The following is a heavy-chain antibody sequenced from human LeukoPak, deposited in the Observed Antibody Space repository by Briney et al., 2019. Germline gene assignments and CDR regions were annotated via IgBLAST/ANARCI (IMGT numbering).Heavy chain of an antibody. D-gene: IGHD3-22*01. Sequence: PSETLSLTCAVYGGSFSGYYWSWIRQPPGKGLEWIGEINHSGSTNYNPSLKSRVTISVDTSKNQFSLKLSSATAADTAVYYCARGGPSGYSAFDIWDQGTMVTVSS. J-gene: IGHJ3*02. V-gene: IGHV4-34*01. CDR1: GGSFSGYY. CDR3: ARGGPSGYSAFDI. CDR2: INHSGST.